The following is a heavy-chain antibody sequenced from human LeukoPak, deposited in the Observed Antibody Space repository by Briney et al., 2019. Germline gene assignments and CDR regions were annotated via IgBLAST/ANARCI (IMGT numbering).Heavy chain of an antibody. Sequence: PGGSLRLSCAASGFTFSSYCMSWVRQAPGKGLEWVANMRQDGSEKYYVDSVRGRFTISRDNAKNSLYLQMNSLRAEDTAVYYCARDRALGYWGQGTLVTVSS. CDR2: MRQDGSEK. CDR1: GFTFSSYC. V-gene: IGHV3-7*01. CDR3: ARDRALGY. J-gene: IGHJ4*02. D-gene: IGHD3-16*01.